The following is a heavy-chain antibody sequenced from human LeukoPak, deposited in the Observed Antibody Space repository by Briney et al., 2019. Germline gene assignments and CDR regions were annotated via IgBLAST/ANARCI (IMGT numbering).Heavy chain of an antibody. CDR3: ARLVVITFGGVIAQGWFDP. D-gene: IGHD3-16*02. V-gene: IGHV3-7*01. Sequence: GGSLRLSCAASGFTFSSYWMSWVRQAPGKGREWVANIKQGGSEKYYVDSVKGRFTISRDNAKNSLYPQMNSLRAEDTAVYYCARLVVITFGGVIAQGWFDPWGQGTLVTVSS. CDR2: IKQGGSEK. J-gene: IGHJ5*02. CDR1: GFTFSSYW.